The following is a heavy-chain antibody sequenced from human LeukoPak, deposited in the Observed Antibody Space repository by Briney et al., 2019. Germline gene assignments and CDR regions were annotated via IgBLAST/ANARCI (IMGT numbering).Heavy chain of an antibody. CDR3: ARDPNGLYYFDY. CDR2: IIPIFGTA. J-gene: IGHJ4*02. CDR1: GGTFSSYA. Sequence: WASVKVSCTASGGTFSSYAISWVRQAPGQGLEWMGRIIPIFGTANYEQKFQGRVTITTDESTSTAYMELSSLRSEDTAVYYCARDPNGLYYFDYWGQGTLVTVSS. V-gene: IGHV1-69*05.